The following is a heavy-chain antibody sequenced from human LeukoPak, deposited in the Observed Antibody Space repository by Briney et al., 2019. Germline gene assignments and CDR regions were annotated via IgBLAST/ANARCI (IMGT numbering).Heavy chain of an antibody. V-gene: IGHV1-24*01. D-gene: IGHD3-10*01. Sequence: ASVKVSCTVSGYTLTELSMHWVRQAPGKGLEWMGGFDPEDGETIYAQKFQGRVTMTEDTSTDTAYMELSSLRSEDTAVYYCATDPPKYGSGSYYSRNWFDPWGQGTLVTVSS. CDR1: GYTLTELS. CDR3: ATDPPKYGSGSYYSRNWFDP. CDR2: FDPEDGET. J-gene: IGHJ5*02.